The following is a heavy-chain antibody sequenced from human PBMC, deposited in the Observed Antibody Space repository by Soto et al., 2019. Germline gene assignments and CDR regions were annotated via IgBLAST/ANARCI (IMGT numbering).Heavy chain of an antibody. CDR2: ISGSGTST. J-gene: IGHJ6*02. D-gene: IGHD3-9*01. CDR1: GFTFGRSA. CDR3: VKEKNYDISAAHYGIDV. V-gene: IGHV3-23*01. Sequence: EVQLLESGGGLVQPGGSLRLSCAASGFTFGRSAMSWVRQAPGKGLEWVSGISGSGTSTYYADFLKGRSSISRDNPRNMLYLEISSLTIGDTAIFYCVKEKNYDISAAHYGIDVWGQGITVTVSS.